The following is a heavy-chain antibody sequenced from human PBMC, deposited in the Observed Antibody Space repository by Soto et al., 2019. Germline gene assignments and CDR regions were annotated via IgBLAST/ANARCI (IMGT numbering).Heavy chain of an antibody. CDR2: SYPGDCDT. CDR1: GYSFTSDW. D-gene: IGHD6-19*01. CDR3: ARHSSSGWYPENYYYGMDV. J-gene: IGHJ6*02. Sequence: GESLKMSCEGSGYSFTSDWIGLVLQMPGKGLEWMGISYPGDCDTRYSPSFQCQVTISADKSISTAYLQWSSLKASDTAMYYCARHSSSGWYPENYYYGMDVWGQGTTVTVSS. V-gene: IGHV5-51*01.